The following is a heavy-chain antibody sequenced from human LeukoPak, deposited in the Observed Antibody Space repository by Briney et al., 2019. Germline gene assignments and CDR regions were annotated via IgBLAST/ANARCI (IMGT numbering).Heavy chain of an antibody. CDR3: ARKGVAAADY. J-gene: IGHJ4*02. CDR1: GFTFRTYA. CDR2: TSYDGSTK. Sequence: GGSLRLSCAASGFTFRTYAMHWVRQAPGKGLEWVVVTSYDGSTKYYADSVKGRFTISRDNAKNSPYLQMNSLRAEDTAVYYCARKGVAAADYWGQGTLVTVSS. D-gene: IGHD6-13*01. V-gene: IGHV3-30-3*01.